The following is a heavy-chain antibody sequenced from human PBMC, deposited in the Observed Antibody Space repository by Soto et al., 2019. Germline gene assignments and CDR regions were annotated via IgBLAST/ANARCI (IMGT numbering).Heavy chain of an antibody. D-gene: IGHD6-6*01. V-gene: IGHV3-30-3*01. CDR3: ARERLVPLYFDY. CDR2: ISYDGSNK. CDR1: GFTFSSYA. Sequence: SLRLSCAASGFTFSSYAMHWVRQAPGKGLEWVAVISYDGSNKYYADSVKGRFTISRDNSKNTLYLQMNSLRAEDTAVYYCARERLVPLYFDYWGQGTLVTVS. J-gene: IGHJ4*02.